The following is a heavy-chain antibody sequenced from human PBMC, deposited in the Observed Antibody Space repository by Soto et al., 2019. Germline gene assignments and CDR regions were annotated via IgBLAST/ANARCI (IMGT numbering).Heavy chain of an antibody. CDR2: ISGDGINT. CDR1: EVTFRNYA. V-gene: IGHV3-30*03. Sequence: PGGSLRLSCAASEVTFRNYAMRWVRQAPGKGLEWVAFISGDGINTQYADSVRGRFTLSRDYSRKTMYLQMDSLRDEDTALYYCARGNLSFDFDSWGLGTLVTVSS. D-gene: IGHD1-26*01. CDR3: ARGNLSFDFDS. J-gene: IGHJ4*02.